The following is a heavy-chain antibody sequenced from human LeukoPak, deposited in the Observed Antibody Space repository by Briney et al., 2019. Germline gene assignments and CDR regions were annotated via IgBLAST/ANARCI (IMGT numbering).Heavy chain of an antibody. D-gene: IGHD1-26*01. Sequence: SETLSLTCIVSGVSISSYYWSWIRQPPGKGLEWIGYIYSSGSTNSNPSLKSRVTISVDTSKSQFSLKMTSVTAADTAVYYCARQGSGGRAFDIWGQGTMVTVSS. J-gene: IGHJ3*02. CDR1: GVSISSYY. CDR3: ARQGSGGRAFDI. CDR2: IYSSGST. V-gene: IGHV4-59*08.